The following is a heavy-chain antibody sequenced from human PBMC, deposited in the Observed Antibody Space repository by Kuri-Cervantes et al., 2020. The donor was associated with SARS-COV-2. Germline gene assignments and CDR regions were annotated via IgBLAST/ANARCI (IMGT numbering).Heavy chain of an antibody. D-gene: IGHD3-10*01. CDR3: ARGYYGSGSYYSYYYYYGMDV. CDR1: GFTFDDYA. J-gene: IGHJ6*02. V-gene: IGHV3-9*01. CDR2: ISWNSGSI. Sequence: SLKISCAASGFTFDDYAMHWVRQAPGKGLGWVSGISWNSGSIGYADSVKGRFTISRDNSKNTLYLQMNSLRAEDTAVYYCARGYYGSGSYYSYYYYYGMDVWGQGTMVTVSS.